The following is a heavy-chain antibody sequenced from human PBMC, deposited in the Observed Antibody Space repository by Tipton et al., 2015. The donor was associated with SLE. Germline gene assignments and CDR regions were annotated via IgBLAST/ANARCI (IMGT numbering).Heavy chain of an antibody. J-gene: IGHJ3*02. CDR1: GYSFTSNY. Sequence: QLVQSGAEVKKPGASVRVSCMASGYSFTSNYMHWVRQAPGQGLEWMGILNPSDGSTTYAQKFQGRVTVTRDTSTSTVYMELNRLRSDDTAVYYCARDRTDHGDAFDIWGQGTMVTVSS. V-gene: IGHV1-46*01. CDR2: LNPSDGST. D-gene: IGHD1-1*01. CDR3: ARDRTDHGDAFDI.